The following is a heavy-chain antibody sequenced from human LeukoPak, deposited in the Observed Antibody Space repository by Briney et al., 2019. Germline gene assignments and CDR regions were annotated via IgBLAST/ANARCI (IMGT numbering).Heavy chain of an antibody. D-gene: IGHD5-12*01. J-gene: IGHJ4*02. Sequence: PSETLSLTCTVSGGSISSSSYYWGWIRQPPGKGLEWIGSIYYSGSTYYNPSLKSRVTISVDTSKNQFSLKLSSVTAADTAVYYCARGAPLSGYSDRYFDYWGQGTLVTVSS. CDR2: IYYSGST. CDR1: GGSISSSSYY. V-gene: IGHV4-39*07. CDR3: ARGAPLSGYSDRYFDY.